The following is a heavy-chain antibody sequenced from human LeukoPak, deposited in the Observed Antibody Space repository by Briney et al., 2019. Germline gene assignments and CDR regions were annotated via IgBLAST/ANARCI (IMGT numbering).Heavy chain of an antibody. V-gene: IGHV4-31*03. Sequence: SETLSLTCTVSGGSISSGGYYWSWIRQHPGKGLEWIGYIYYSGSTYYNPSLKSRVTISVDTSKNQFSLKLSSVTAADTAVYYCARPYYYDSSGLFDYWGQGTLVTVSS. D-gene: IGHD3-22*01. CDR1: GGSISSGGYY. CDR3: ARPYYYDSSGLFDY. J-gene: IGHJ4*02. CDR2: IYYSGST.